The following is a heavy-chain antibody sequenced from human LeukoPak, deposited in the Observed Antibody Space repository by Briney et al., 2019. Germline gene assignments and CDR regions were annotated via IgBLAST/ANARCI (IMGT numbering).Heavy chain of an antibody. CDR3: ARGPKGSGWYLNY. CDR2: INHSGST. V-gene: IGHV4-34*01. Sequence: SETLSLTCAVDGGSFSGYYWNWIRQPPGKGLEWIGEINHSGSTNYNPSLKSRVTISVDTSKSQSSLKLRSVPAADTAVYYCARGPKGSGWYLNYWSQGTLVTVSS. CDR1: GGSFSGYY. J-gene: IGHJ4*02. D-gene: IGHD6-19*01.